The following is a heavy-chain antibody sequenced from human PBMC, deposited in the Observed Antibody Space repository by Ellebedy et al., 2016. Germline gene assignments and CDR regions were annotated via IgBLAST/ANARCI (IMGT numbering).Heavy chain of an antibody. J-gene: IGHJ4*02. CDR3: ARDNSPYYYDSSGYYPLDY. D-gene: IGHD3-22*01. Sequence: GESLKISXAASGFTFSSYSMNWVRQAPGKGLEWVSYISSSSSTIYYADSVKGRFTISRDNAKNSLYLQMNSLRAEDTAVYYCARDNSPYYYDSSGYYPLDYWGQGTLVTVSS. CDR1: GFTFSSYS. CDR2: ISSSSSTI. V-gene: IGHV3-48*04.